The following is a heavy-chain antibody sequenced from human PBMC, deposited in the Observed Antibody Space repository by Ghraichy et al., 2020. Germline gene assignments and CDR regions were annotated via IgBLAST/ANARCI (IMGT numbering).Heavy chain of an antibody. CDR1: NAPFKSYY. CDR3: ARGRKSSQQLVPLPFDY. Sequence: SETLSLTCAVYNAPFKSYYWSWIRQPPGKGLEWIGEINHSGSTKCNPSLKSRVSMSVDTSKDQVSLNLRSVTAADTAVYYCARGRKSSQQLVPLPFDYWGQGTTVTVPS. V-gene: IGHV4-34*01. CDR2: INHSGST. J-gene: IGHJ4*02. D-gene: IGHD6-13*01.